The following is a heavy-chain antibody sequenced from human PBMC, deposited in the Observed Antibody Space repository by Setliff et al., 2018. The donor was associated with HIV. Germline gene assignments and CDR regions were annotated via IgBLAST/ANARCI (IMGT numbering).Heavy chain of an antibody. J-gene: IGHJ4*02. CDR3: ARDAGYSGYVLDY. D-gene: IGHD5-12*01. V-gene: IGHV1-69*08. Sequence: PSVKVSCKASGGTFSNYPISWVRQAPGQGLEWMGKISPALGTADYAQKFQGRVTITADQSTRTVYMELSSLRSEDTAVYYCARDAGYSGYVLDYWGQGTGVTVSS. CDR1: GGTFSNYP. CDR2: ISPALGTA.